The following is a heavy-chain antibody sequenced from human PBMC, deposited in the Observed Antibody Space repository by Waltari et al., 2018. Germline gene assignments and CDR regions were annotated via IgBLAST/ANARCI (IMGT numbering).Heavy chain of an antibody. J-gene: IGHJ4*02. Sequence: QVQLVESGGGVVQPGRSLRLSCAASGFTFSSYGMHWVRQAPGKGLEWVAVIWYDGSNKYYADSVKGRFTISRDNSKNTLYLQMNSLRAEDTAVYYCARGKDSSGYYDYWGQGTLVTVSS. CDR1: GFTFSSYG. D-gene: IGHD3-22*01. CDR2: IWYDGSNK. V-gene: IGHV3-33*01. CDR3: ARGKDSSGYYDY.